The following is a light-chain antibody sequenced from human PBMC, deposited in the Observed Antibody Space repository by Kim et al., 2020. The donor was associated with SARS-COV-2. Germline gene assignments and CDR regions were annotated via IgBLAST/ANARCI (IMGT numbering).Light chain of an antibody. CDR3: QSADSSGTYQV. Sequence: YELTQPPSVSVSPGQTARITCSGDALPNQYSYWYQQKPGQAPVLLIYTDSERPSGVPERFSGSSSGTTVTLTISGVQAEDEADYYCQSADSSGTYQVFGTGTKVTVL. J-gene: IGLJ1*01. CDR2: TDS. V-gene: IGLV3-25*03. CDR1: ALPNQY.